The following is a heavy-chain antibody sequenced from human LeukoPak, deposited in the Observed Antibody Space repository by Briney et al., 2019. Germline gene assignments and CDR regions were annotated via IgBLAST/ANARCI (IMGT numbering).Heavy chain of an antibody. D-gene: IGHD1-26*01. CDR2: INPNSGGT. V-gene: IGHV1-2*02. CDR1: GYTFTVYY. Sequence: VASVKVSFTASGYTFTVYYMHWVRQAPGQGLEWMGWINPNSGGTNYAQKFQGRVTMTRDTSISTAYMELGRLRSDDTAVYYCAILGVLSSWDYWGQGTLVTVSS. J-gene: IGHJ4*02. CDR3: AILGVLSSWDY.